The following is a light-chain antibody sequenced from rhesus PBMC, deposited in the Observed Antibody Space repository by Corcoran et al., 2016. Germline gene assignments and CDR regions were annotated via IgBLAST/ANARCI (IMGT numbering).Light chain of an antibody. V-gene: IGKV2S2*01. CDR1: QSLLHSNGNTY. J-gene: IGKJ2*01. CDR2: KVT. Sequence: DIVMTQTPLSLPVTPGEPASISCRSSQSLLHSNGNTYLDWYLQKPGQYPRLLIYKVTNRESGVPDRVRGSGSGTDFTLKIRRVEPEDVGVYYCMQSTKEMYGFGQGTKVEIK. CDR3: MQSTKEMYG.